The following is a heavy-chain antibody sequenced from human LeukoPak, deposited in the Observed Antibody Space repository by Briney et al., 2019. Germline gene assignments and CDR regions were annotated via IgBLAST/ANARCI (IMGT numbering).Heavy chain of an antibody. V-gene: IGHV1-2*02. Sequence: GASVKVSCKASGYPFTDYYMHWVRQAPGQGFEWMGWINPNDGDTNYAQKFQGRVTMTGDTSISTAHMEVSRLRSDDTAVYYCARANFLYCSSSTCLFDYWGQGTLVTVSS. CDR3: ARANFLYCSSSTCLFDY. CDR2: INPNDGDT. CDR1: GYPFTDYY. J-gene: IGHJ4*02. D-gene: IGHD2-2*01.